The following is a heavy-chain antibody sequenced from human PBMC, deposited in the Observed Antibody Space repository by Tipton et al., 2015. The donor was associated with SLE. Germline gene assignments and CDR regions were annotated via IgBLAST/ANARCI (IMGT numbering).Heavy chain of an antibody. CDR1: GDSIHSSSFY. V-gene: IGHV4-39*07. J-gene: IGHJ6*03. D-gene: IGHD1-1*01. CDR2: IYYSGST. Sequence: TLSLTCTVSGDSIHSSSFYWGWIRQPPGKGLEWIGTIYYSGSTYYSPSLKSRITISVDTSKNQFSLKLSSVTAADTGVYYCARAPGLERSYYYYYYMDVWGKGTTVTVSS. CDR3: ARAPGLERSYYYYYYMDV.